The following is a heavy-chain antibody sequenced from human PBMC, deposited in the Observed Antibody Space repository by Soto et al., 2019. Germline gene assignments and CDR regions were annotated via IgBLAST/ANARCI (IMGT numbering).Heavy chain of an antibody. Sequence: PGGSLRLSCAASGFTFTNAWMNWFRQAPGKGLEWVGRIKSKTDYGTTDYAAPVKGRFTISRDDSKNTLYLQMNSLKTEDTAVYYCTTDGSFTVRGEYWGQGTLVTVPS. CDR1: GFTFTNAW. CDR3: TTDGSFTVRGEY. J-gene: IGHJ4*02. V-gene: IGHV3-15*07. D-gene: IGHD3-10*01. CDR2: IKSKTDYGTT.